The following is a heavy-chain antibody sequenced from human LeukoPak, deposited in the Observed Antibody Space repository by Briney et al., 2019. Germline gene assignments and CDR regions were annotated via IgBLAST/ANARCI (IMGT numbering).Heavy chain of an antibody. CDR3: AKDPQLYCSSTSCYTNYFDY. D-gene: IGHD2-2*02. Sequence: GXSLRLSCAASGFTFSNYGMHWVRQAPGKGLEWVAFIRYDGSNKYYADSVKGRFTISRDSSKNTLYLQMNSLRAEDTAVYYCAKDPQLYCSSTSCYTNYFDYWGQGTLVTVSS. CDR1: GFTFSNYG. J-gene: IGHJ4*02. CDR2: IRYDGSNK. V-gene: IGHV3-30*02.